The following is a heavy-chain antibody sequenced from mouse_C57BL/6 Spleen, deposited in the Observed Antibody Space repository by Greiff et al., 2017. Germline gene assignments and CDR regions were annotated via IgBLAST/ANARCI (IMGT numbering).Heavy chain of an antibody. D-gene: IGHD2-2*01. V-gene: IGHV1-42*01. CDR3: ARAVTTGFAY. Sequence: EVQLQQSGPELVKPGASVKISCKASGYSFTGYYMNWVKQSPEKSLEWIGEINPNTGGTTYNQKFKAKATLTVDKSSSTAYMQLKSLTSEDSAVYYCARAVTTGFAYWGQGTLVTVSA. CDR1: GYSFTGYY. CDR2: INPNTGGT. J-gene: IGHJ3*01.